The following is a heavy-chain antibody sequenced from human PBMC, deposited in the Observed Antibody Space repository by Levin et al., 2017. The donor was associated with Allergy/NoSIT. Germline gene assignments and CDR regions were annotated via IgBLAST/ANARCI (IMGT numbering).Heavy chain of an antibody. CDR1: GFTFSSCG. D-gene: IGHD3/OR15-3a*01. CDR2: ISYDGNNK. Sequence: GGSLRLSCAASGFTFSSCGIHWVRQAPGKGLEWVAAISYDGNNKFYVDSVNGRFTISRDNAENTLFLQMNSLRAEDTAVYYCAKDVFCSTGTDYLSNRFDPWGQGTLVTVSS. CDR3: AKDVFCSTGTDYLSNRFDP. J-gene: IGHJ5*02. V-gene: IGHV3-30*18.